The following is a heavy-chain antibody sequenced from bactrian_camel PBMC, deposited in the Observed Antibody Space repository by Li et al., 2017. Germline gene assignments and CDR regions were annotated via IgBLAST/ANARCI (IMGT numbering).Heavy chain of an antibody. J-gene: IGHJ4*01. CDR1: GFVFRSHV. CDR3: AAVYPGRYCSLSKRMYNY. V-gene: IGHV3S40*01. Sequence: VESGGGSVQAGRSLRLSCAASGFVFRSHVMTWVRQAPGKGLEWVSRINTGGSSTYYADSVKGRFTISRGNAKNTLYLQMNSLKTEDTAVYYCAAVYPGRYCSLSKRMYNYWGQGTQVTVS. D-gene: IGHD3*01. CDR2: INTGGSST.